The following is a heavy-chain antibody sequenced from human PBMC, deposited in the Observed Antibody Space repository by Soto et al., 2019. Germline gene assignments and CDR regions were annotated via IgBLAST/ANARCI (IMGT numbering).Heavy chain of an antibody. CDR2: VYYRGRS. J-gene: IGHJ4*02. CDR3: VSQRTSVLTQAYFDY. V-gene: IGHV4-39*01. D-gene: IGHD2-8*01. CDR1: GGSVSNSNYY. Sequence: PSETLSLTYTVSGGSVSNSNYYWGWIRQSPGKGLEWIGSVYYRGRSYSKSSVKSRVPISVDTSKNQFSLNLNSVTASDTAVYYCVSQRTSVLTQAYFDYWGPGALVTAPQ.